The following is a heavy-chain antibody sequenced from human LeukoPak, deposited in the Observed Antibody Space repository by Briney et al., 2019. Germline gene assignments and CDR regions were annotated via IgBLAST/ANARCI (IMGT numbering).Heavy chain of an antibody. V-gene: IGHV1-69*05. CDR2: IIPIFGTA. D-gene: IGHD5-18*01. CDR1: GGTFSSYA. J-gene: IGHJ5*02. CDR3: CSGYSYEFSDP. Sequence: SVKVSCKAPGGTFSSYAISWVRQAPGQGLEWMGRIIPIFGTANYAQKFQGRVTITTGESTSTAYMELSSLRSEDTAVYYCCSGYSYEFSDPWGQGTLVTVSS.